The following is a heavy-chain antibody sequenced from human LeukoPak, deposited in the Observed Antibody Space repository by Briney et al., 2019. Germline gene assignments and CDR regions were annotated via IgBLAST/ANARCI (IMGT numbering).Heavy chain of an antibody. CDR2: LYSTEIT. D-gene: IGHD2-15*01. J-gene: IGHJ4*02. Sequence: KPSETLSLTCTVSGGSISNAAYHWGWIRQPPGKGLEWIGSLYSTEITYYNPSLKSRVTISADTSKNQFSLKVTSVTAADTAVYYCARLINGSPGDYWGQGTLVTVSS. V-gene: IGHV4-39*01. CDR1: GGSISNAAYH. CDR3: ARLINGSPGDY.